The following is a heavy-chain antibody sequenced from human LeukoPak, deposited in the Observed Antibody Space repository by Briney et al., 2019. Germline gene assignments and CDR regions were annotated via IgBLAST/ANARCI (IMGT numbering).Heavy chain of an antibody. Sequence: GGSLRLSCAASGFTFTTYAMNWVRQAPGKGLEWVSTISGSGDTTYYADSVEGRFAISRDNSKNTLYLQMNSLRAEDTAVYYCAPKYYFDYWGQGTLVTVSS. CDR1: GFTFTTYA. J-gene: IGHJ4*02. V-gene: IGHV3-23*01. CDR2: ISGSGDTT. CDR3: APKYYFDY.